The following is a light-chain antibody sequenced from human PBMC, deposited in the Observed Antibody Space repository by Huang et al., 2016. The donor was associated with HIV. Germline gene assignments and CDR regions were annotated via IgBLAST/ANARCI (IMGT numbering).Light chain of an antibody. J-gene: IGKJ4*01. Sequence: ETVMTQSPATLSLSPGERATLSCRASQTVSSTSLSWYQQKPGQAPRLLIHGTSTRATDIPARFSGSGSGTDFTLTISSLQPEDFAVYHCHQDYYLPPTFGGGTRVEIK. V-gene: IGKV3D-7*01. CDR3: HQDYYLPPT. CDR2: GTS. CDR1: QTVSSTS.